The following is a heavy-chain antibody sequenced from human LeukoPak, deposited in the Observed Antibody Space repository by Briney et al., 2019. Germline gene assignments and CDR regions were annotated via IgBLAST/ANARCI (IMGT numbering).Heavy chain of an antibody. Sequence: GGSLRLSCAASGFTFSNYGMHWVRQAPGKELEWVAFIRYDGSNKYYADSVKGRFTISRDNAKNSLYLQMNSLRAEDTAVYYCATGKHYYDSSGYYFYYFDYWGQGTLVTVSS. CDR1: GFTFSNYG. V-gene: IGHV3-30*02. J-gene: IGHJ4*02. CDR3: ATGKHYYDSSGYYFYYFDY. CDR2: IRYDGSNK. D-gene: IGHD3-22*01.